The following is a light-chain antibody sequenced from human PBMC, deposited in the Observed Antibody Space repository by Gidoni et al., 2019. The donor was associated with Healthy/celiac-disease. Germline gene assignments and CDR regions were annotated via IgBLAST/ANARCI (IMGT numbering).Light chain of an antibody. Sequence: SYELTQPPSVSVSPGQTASIPCPGDKLGDKYACWYQQKPGQSPVLVIYQDSKRPSGIPERFSGSNSGNTATLTISGTQAMDEADYYCQAWDSSTVVFGGGTKLTV. CDR1: KLGDKY. J-gene: IGLJ2*01. CDR3: QAWDSSTVV. V-gene: IGLV3-1*01. CDR2: QDS.